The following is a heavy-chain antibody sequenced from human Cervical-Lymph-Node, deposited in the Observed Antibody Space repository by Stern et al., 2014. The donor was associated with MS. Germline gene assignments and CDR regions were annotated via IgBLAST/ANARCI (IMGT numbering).Heavy chain of an antibody. V-gene: IGHV5-51*03. CDR3: ARLPDSGGWYGIWYFDL. CDR2: IYLGDSET. D-gene: IGHD6-19*01. CDR1: GDSFTRDW. Sequence: EVQLVQSGAEVKKPGESLKISCKGSGDSFTRDWIGWVRQTPGKGLEWVGIIYLGDSETRYSPSFQGRVTISGDKSISTAYLQWSSLKASDTAMYYCARLPDSGGWYGIWYFDLWGRGTLVTVSS. J-gene: IGHJ2*01.